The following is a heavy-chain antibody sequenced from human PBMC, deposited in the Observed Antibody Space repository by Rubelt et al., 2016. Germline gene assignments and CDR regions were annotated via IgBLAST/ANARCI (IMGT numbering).Heavy chain of an antibody. D-gene: IGHD6-13*01. Sequence: EVQLVQSGAEVKKPGESLRISCKGSGYNFTTYWISWVRQTPGKGLEWMGRIDPSDSYINYSPSVQVHVTISADKSISTAYLKWRSLKASDTAMYYCGRGNSWYPLWGQGTLVTVSS. V-gene: IGHV5-10-1*03. CDR2: IDPSDSYI. J-gene: IGHJ4*02. CDR3: GRGNSWYPL. CDR1: GYNFTTYW.